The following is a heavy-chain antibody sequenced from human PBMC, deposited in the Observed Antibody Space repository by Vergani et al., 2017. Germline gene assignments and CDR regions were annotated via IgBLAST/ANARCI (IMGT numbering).Heavy chain of an antibody. CDR1: GFTFSNAW. CDR2: IKSKTDGGTT. J-gene: IGHJ4*02. D-gene: IGHD3-10*01. CDR3: ARDMADLYYGSGADYYFDY. V-gene: IGHV3-15*01. Sequence: EVQLVESGGGLVKPGGSLRLSCAASGFTFSNAWMSWVRQAPGKGLEWVGRIKSKTDGGTTDYAAPVKGRFTISRDDSKNTLYLQMNSLRAEDTAVYYCARDMADLYYGSGADYYFDYWGQGTLVTVSS.